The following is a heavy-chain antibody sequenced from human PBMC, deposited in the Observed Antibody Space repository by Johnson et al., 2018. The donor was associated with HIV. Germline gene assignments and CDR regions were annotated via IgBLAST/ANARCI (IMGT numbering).Heavy chain of an antibody. CDR1: GFTFDDYA. Sequence: VQLVESGGGLVQPGRSLRLSCAASGFTFDDYAMHWVRQAPGKGLEWVTGISWNSGSIGYAASVKGRFTMSRDNAKNSLYLQMNSLRAEDTAVYYCAMPSMVQGGPDAFDFWGQGTMVTVSS. V-gene: IGHV3-9*01. D-gene: IGHD3-10*01. J-gene: IGHJ3*01. CDR3: AMPSMVQGGPDAFDF. CDR2: ISWNSGSI.